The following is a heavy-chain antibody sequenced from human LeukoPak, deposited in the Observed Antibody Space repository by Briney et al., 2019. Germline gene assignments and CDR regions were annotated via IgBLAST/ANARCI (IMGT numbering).Heavy chain of an antibody. V-gene: IGHV3-21*01. D-gene: IGHD4-17*01. CDR1: GFTFSSYS. CDR3: ARDRGGDYGDPRSVDFDY. Sequence: GGSLRLSCAASGFTFSSYSMNWVRQAPGKGLEWVSSISSSSSYIYYADSVKGRFTISRDNAKNSLYLQMNSLRAEDTAVYYCARDRGGDYGDPRSVDFDYWGQGTLVTVSS. CDR2: ISSSSSYI. J-gene: IGHJ4*02.